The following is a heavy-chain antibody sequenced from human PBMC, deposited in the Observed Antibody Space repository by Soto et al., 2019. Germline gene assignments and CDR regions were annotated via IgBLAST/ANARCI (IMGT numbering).Heavy chain of an antibody. Sequence: GGSLRLSCAASGFTFSSYGMHWVRQAPGKGLEWVAVISYDGSNPYYADSVKGRFTISRDNSKNTLYLQMNSLRAEDTAVYYCARGFRVEGAYGAGAFFDYWAQGTLVTVSS. CDR2: ISYDGSNP. CDR3: ARGFRVEGAYGAGAFFDY. V-gene: IGHV3-30*03. D-gene: IGHD1-26*01. CDR1: GFTFSSYG. J-gene: IGHJ4*02.